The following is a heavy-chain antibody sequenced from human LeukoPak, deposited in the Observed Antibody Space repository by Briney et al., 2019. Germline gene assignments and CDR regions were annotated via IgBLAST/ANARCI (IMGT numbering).Heavy chain of an antibody. D-gene: IGHD2-21*02. CDR3: ARQSQAYCGGDCYSWFDP. CDR2: IYPADSDI. Sequence: GESLKISCKGSGYSINNYWIGWVRQMPGKGLEWMGIIYPADSDIRYSPSFQGQVTISADKSISTAYLQWSSLKASDTAMYYCARQSQAYCGGDCYSWFDPWGQGTLVTVSS. CDR1: GYSINNYW. J-gene: IGHJ5*02. V-gene: IGHV5-51*01.